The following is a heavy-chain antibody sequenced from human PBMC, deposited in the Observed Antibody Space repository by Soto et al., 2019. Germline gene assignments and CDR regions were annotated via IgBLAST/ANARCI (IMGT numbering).Heavy chain of an antibody. J-gene: IGHJ5*02. CDR2: IYYNGKT. V-gene: IGHV4-59*01. Sequence: SETLSLTCTVSGGSISSYYWSWIRQPPGKGLQWIWYIYYNGKTNYNHSLKSRVTISVDTSKNQFSLKLSSVTAADTAVFYCAREPPSWSNSAGFDXWGPGTLVTVSX. D-gene: IGHD6-25*01. CDR1: GGSISSYY. CDR3: AREPPSWSNSAGFDX.